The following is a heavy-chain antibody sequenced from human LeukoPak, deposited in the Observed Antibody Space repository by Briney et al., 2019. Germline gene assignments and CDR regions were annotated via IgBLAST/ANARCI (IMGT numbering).Heavy chain of an antibody. V-gene: IGHV3-7*01. Sequence: GGSLRLSCAASGFTFSSYWMSWVRQAPGKGLEWVANIKQDGNEKYYVDSVKGRFTISRDNSKNTLYLQMNSLRPEDTAVYYCAKDHRAYCGGDCVDFDYWGQGTPVTVSS. D-gene: IGHD2-21*02. CDR3: AKDHRAYCGGDCVDFDY. J-gene: IGHJ4*02. CDR1: GFTFSSYW. CDR2: IKQDGNEK.